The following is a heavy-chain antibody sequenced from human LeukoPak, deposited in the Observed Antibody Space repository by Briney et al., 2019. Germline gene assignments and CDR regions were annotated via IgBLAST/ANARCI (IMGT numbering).Heavy chain of an antibody. D-gene: IGHD3-10*01. Sequence: SETLSLTCAVYGGSISGYYWSWIRQPPGKGLEWIAEIHHSGSANYNPSLKSRVTISIDTSKNQFSLKPSSVTAADTAVYYCARSDYGSGNYYWSLDYWGQGTLVTVSS. CDR2: IHHSGSA. CDR3: ARSDYGSGNYYWSLDY. CDR1: GGSISGYY. V-gene: IGHV4-34*01. J-gene: IGHJ4*02.